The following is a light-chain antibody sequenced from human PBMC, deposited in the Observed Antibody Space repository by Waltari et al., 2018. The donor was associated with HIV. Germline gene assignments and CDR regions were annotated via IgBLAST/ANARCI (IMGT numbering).Light chain of an antibody. V-gene: IGLV1-44*01. Sequence: QSVLTLPPSASGTPGQRVTISCSGSRSNIGSNSVHWYQQLPGTAPELLIYDSHQRAARVPDRVAGAKSGTSASLSISGRQSEDESDYYCATWDDSLNVYVFGTGTKVTVV. CDR3: ATWDDSLNVYV. CDR2: DSH. J-gene: IGLJ1*01. CDR1: RSNIGSNS.